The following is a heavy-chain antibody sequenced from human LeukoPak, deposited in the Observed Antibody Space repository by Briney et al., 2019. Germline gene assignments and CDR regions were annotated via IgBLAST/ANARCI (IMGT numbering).Heavy chain of an antibody. CDR2: ISYDGSNK. CDR3: AKGSGYSYGHPHFDY. CDR1: GFTFSSYA. D-gene: IGHD5-18*01. J-gene: IGHJ4*02. V-gene: IGHV3-30-3*01. Sequence: GGSLRLSCAASGFTFSSYAMHWVRQAPGKGLEWVAVISYDGSNKYYADSVKGRFTISRDNSKNTLYLQMNSLRAEDTAVYYCAKGSGYSYGHPHFDYWGQGTLVTVSS.